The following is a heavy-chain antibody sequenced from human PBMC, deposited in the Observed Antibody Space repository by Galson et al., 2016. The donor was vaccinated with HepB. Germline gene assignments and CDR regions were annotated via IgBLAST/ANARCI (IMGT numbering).Heavy chain of an antibody. Sequence: PALVKPPQTLTLTCTFSGFSLSTSGMRVSWIRQPPGKALEWLARIDWDDDKIYSRSLKTGLTISKDTSKNQVVLTMTNVDPVDTGTYYCARTKKDGSSWAYYFDYWGQGTLVTVSS. J-gene: IGHJ4*02. CDR2: IDWDDDK. CDR1: GFSLSTSGMR. CDR3: ARTKKDGSSWAYYFDY. V-gene: IGHV2-70*04. D-gene: IGHD6-13*01.